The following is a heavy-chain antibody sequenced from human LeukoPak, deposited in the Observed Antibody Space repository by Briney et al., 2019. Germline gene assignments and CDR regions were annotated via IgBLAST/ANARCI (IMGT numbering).Heavy chain of an antibody. CDR1: GGSFSGYY. D-gene: IGHD3-22*01. V-gene: IGHV4-34*01. Sequence: PSETQSLTCAVYGGSFSGYYWSWIRQPPGKGLEWIGEINHSGSTNYNPSLKSRVTISVDTFKNQFSLKLSSVTAADTAVYYCATRPLPYYYDSSPPGGFDYWGQGTLVTVSS. CDR3: ATRPLPYYYDSSPPGGFDY. J-gene: IGHJ4*02. CDR2: INHSGST.